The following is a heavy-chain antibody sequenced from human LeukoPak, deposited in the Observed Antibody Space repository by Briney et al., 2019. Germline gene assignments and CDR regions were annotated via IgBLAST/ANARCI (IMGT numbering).Heavy chain of an antibody. CDR2: INHSGST. J-gene: IGHJ5*02. D-gene: IGHD1-26*01. V-gene: IGHV4-34*01. CDR1: DGSFSGYY. CDR3: AREEWELLYTGDSYNWFDP. Sequence: SETLSLTCAVYDGSFSGYYWSWIRQPPGKGLEWIGEINHSGSTNYNPSLKSRVTISVDTSKNQFSLKLSSVTAADTAVYYCAREEWELLYTGDSYNWFDPWGQGTLVTVSS.